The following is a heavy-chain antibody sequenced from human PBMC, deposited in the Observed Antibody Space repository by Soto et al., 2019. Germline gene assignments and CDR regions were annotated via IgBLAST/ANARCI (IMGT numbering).Heavy chain of an antibody. V-gene: IGHV3-23*01. CDR3: VREGRGSFDF. CDR2: IGGRGNSA. Sequence: GGSLRLSCAASGFIFTNYAMNWVRQAPGKGLEWVSVIGGRGNSAYYADSVQVRFTISRDNSKNTLSLQMSSLTADDTAIYYCVREGRGSFDFWGRGTMVTVSS. J-gene: IGHJ3*01. CDR1: GFIFTNYA. D-gene: IGHD5-12*01.